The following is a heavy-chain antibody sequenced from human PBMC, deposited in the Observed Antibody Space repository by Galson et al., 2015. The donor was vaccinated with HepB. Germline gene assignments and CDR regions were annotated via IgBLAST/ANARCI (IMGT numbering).Heavy chain of an antibody. V-gene: IGHV1-2*02. J-gene: IGHJ6*02. CDR2: INPNTGGT. CDR3: AREGRAGPNYYAFDV. CDR1: GYTFTDYY. Sequence: SVKVSCKAPGYTFTDYYIHCVRQAPGQGLEWMGWINPNTGGTNYAQKFQGRVTMTTDTSISTAYMELSRLRSDDTAVYYCAREGRAGPNYYAFDVWGQGTTVTVSS. D-gene: IGHD1-7*01.